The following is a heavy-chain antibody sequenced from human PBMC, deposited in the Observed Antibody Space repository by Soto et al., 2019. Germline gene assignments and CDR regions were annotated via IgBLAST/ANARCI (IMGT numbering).Heavy chain of an antibody. CDR3: ASNYDSSGYASY. Sequence: QVQLVQSGAEVKKPGSSVKVSCKASGGTFSSYAISWVRQAPGQGLEWMGWISAYNGNTNYAQKLQGRVTMTTDTSTSTAYMELRSLRSDDTAVYYCASNYDSSGYASYWGQGTLVTVSS. V-gene: IGHV1-18*01. J-gene: IGHJ4*02. CDR2: ISAYNGNT. CDR1: GGTFSSYA. D-gene: IGHD3-22*01.